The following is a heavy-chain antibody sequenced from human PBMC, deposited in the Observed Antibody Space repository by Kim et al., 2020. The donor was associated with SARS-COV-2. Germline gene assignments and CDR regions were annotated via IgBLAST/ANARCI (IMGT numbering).Heavy chain of an antibody. V-gene: IGHV3-21*01. CDR1: GFTFNIYT. J-gene: IGHJ4*02. D-gene: IGHD6-19*01. CDR2: ISSDGTYI. Sequence: GGSLRLSCAAYGFTFNIYTMNWVRQAPGKGLQWVSSISSDGTYIFCAGSLKGRFTISRDNAENSLYLQMDSLRAEDTAIYYCARGDFYSSAWNIDYWGQGTLVTVSS. CDR3: ARGDFYSSAWNIDY.